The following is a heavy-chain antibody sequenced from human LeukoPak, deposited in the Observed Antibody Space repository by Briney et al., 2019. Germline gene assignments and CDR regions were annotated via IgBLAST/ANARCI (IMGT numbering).Heavy chain of an antibody. V-gene: IGHV6-1*01. CDR1: GDSFSSNSAA. J-gene: IGHJ6*02. CDR3: ASDTMVRGVIIGFDYYYGMDV. Sequence: SQTLSLTCAISGDSFSSNSAAWNWIRQSPSRGLEWLGRTYYRSKWYRGYAVSVKSRITINPDTSKNQFSLQLNSVTPEDTAVYYCASDTMVRGVIIGFDYYYGMDVWGQGTTVTVSS. D-gene: IGHD3-10*01. CDR2: TYYRSKWYR.